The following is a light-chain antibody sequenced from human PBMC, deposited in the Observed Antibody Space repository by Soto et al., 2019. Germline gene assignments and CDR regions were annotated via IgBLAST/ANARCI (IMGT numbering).Light chain of an antibody. CDR3: NSYAGSNNLV. CDR1: SSDVGGYNY. J-gene: IGLJ2*01. CDR2: EVS. Sequence: QSVLTQPPSASGSPGQSVTISCTGTSSDVGGYNYVSWYQQHPGKAPKLMIYEVSKRPSGVPDSFSGSKSGNTASLTVSGRQAEDEADYYCNSYAGSNNLVFGGETKLNVL. V-gene: IGLV2-8*01.